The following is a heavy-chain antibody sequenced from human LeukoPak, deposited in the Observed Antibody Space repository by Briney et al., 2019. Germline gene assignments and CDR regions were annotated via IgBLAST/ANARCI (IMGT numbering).Heavy chain of an antibody. CDR1: GFTVSSNY. Sequence: GGSLRLSCAASGFTVSSNYMSWVRQAPGKGLEWVPIIYSGDSTSYADSVKGRFTISRDNSKNTLYLQMNSLTAEDTAVYYCARGGHYYDSSDYYYAFDYWGQGTLVTVSS. J-gene: IGHJ4*02. CDR3: ARGGHYYDSSDYYYAFDY. D-gene: IGHD3-22*01. CDR2: IYSGDST. V-gene: IGHV3-66*01.